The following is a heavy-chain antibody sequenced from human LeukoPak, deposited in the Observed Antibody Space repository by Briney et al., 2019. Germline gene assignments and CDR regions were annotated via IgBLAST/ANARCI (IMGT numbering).Heavy chain of an antibody. CDR3: ARRLRQNLFDP. CDR2: IYYSGSS. Sequence: SETLSLTCTVSGVSISSDYWSWIRLPPGKGLEWVGYIYYSGSSNYNSSLKSRATMSVDTSKNQFSLKLTSVTAADTAVYYCARRLRQNLFDPWGQGTLVTVSS. J-gene: IGHJ5*02. V-gene: IGHV4-59*08. D-gene: IGHD4-17*01. CDR1: GVSISSDY.